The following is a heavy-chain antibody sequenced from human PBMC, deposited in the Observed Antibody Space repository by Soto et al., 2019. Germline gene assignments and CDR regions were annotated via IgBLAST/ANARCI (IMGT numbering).Heavy chain of an antibody. CDR2: ISSSGSPI. J-gene: IGHJ4*02. CDR3: ARDLSMVRGVVDY. D-gene: IGHD3-10*01. CDR1: GFTFSSYG. Sequence: PGGSLRLSCAASGFTFSSYGMDWVRQAPGKGLEWVSHISSSGSPIYYADSVRGRFTISRDNARNSLYLQMNSLRDEDTALYYCARDLSMVRGVVDYWGQGILVTVSS. V-gene: IGHV3-48*03.